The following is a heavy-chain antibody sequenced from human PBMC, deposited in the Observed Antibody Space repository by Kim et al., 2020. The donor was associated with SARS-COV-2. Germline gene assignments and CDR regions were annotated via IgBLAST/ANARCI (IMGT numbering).Heavy chain of an antibody. CDR1: GGSFSGYY. J-gene: IGHJ6*02. D-gene: IGHD3-10*01. CDR3: ARGRSRAYYGSGSYNYYYYGMDV. CDR2: INHSGST. V-gene: IGHV4-34*01. Sequence: SETLSLTCAVYGGSFSGYYWSWIRQPPGKGLEWIGEINHSGSTNYNPSLKSRVTISVDTSKNQFSLKLSSVTAADTAVYYCARGRSRAYYGSGSYNYYYYGMDVWGQGTTVTVSS.